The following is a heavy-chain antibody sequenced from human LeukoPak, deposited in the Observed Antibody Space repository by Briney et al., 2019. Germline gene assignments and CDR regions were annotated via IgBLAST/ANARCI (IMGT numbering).Heavy chain of an antibody. CDR1: GFTFSSYG. V-gene: IGHV3-30*02. CDR3: AKPPRDYSSSWYYFDY. Sequence: PGGSLRLSCAASGFTFSSYGMNWVRQAPGKGLEWVAFIRYDGSNKYYADSVKGRFTISRDNSKNTLYLQMNSLRAEDTAVYYCAKPPRDYSSSWYYFDYWGQGTLVTVSS. D-gene: IGHD6-13*01. CDR2: IRYDGSNK. J-gene: IGHJ4*02.